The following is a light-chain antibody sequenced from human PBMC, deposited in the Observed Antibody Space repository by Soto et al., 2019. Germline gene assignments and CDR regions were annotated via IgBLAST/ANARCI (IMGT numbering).Light chain of an antibody. CDR3: QQYGSSPPYT. J-gene: IGKJ2*01. CDR2: GAS. CDR1: QSVSSSY. V-gene: IGKV3-20*01. Sequence: EIVLTQSPGTLSLSPGERATLSCRASQSVSSSYLAWYQQKPGQAPRLLIYGASSSATGIPDRFSGSGSGTDFTLTISRLETEDFAVYYCQQYGSSPPYTCGQGTKLEIK.